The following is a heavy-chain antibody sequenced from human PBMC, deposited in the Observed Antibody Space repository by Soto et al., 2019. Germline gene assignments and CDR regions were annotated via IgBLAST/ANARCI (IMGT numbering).Heavy chain of an antibody. CDR3: GKVLSNGCGGRSCYSEFDY. J-gene: IGHJ4*02. CDR2: ISYDGSNK. Sequence: QVQLVESGGGVVQPGRSLRLSCAASGFTFSSYGMHWVRQAPGKGLEWVAVISYDGSNKYYADSVKGRFTISRDNSKNPLKLQMNSLRAADTAVYYCGKVLSNGCGGRSCYSEFDYWGQGTLVTVSS. V-gene: IGHV3-30*18. CDR1: GFTFSSYG. D-gene: IGHD2-15*01.